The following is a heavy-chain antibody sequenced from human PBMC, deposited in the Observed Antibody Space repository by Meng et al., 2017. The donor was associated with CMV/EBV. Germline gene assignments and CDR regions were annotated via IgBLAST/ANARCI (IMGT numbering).Heavy chain of an antibody. D-gene: IGHD2-15*01. J-gene: IGHJ4*02. Sequence: GGSLRLSCAASGFTFSSYGMHWVRQAPGKGLEWVAFIRYDGSNKYYADSVKGRFTISRDNSKNTLYLQMNSLRAEDTAVYYCARGHVVVVAATFDYWGQGTLVTVSS. CDR1: GFTFSSYG. CDR2: IRYDGSNK. CDR3: ARGHVVVVAATFDY. V-gene: IGHV3-30*02.